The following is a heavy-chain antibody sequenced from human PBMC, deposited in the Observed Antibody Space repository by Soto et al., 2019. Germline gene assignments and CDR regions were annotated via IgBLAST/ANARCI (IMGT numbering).Heavy chain of an antibody. V-gene: IGHV3-30*18. CDR3: AKGRYFDWLLDYYYYGMDV. Sequence: QVQLVESGGGVVQPGRSLRLSCAASGFTFSSYGMHWVRQAPGKGLEWVAVISYDGSNKYYADSVKGRFTISRDNSKNTLYLQMNSLRAEDTAVYYCAKGRYFDWLLDYYYYGMDVWGQGTTVTVSS. CDR2: ISYDGSNK. J-gene: IGHJ6*02. D-gene: IGHD3-9*01. CDR1: GFTFSSYG.